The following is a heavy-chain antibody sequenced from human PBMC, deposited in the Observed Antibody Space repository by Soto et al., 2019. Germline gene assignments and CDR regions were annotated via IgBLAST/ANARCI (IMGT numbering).Heavy chain of an antibody. Sequence: QVQLVQSGAEVKKPGSSVKVSCKASGGTFSSYAISWVRQAPGQGLEWMGGIIPIFGTANYAQKFQGRVTITADESTSTDYMELSSLRSEDTAVYYCARWGGSSASDYYSGMDVWGQVTTVTVCS. D-gene: IGHD6-19*01. CDR1: GGTFSSYA. J-gene: IGHJ6*02. V-gene: IGHV1-69*01. CDR3: ARWGGSSASDYYSGMDV. CDR2: IIPIFGTA.